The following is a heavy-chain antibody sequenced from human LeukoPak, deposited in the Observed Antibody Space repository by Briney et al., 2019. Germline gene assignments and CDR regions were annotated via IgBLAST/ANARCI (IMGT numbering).Heavy chain of an antibody. J-gene: IGHJ3*02. CDR3: ARSIAAAGRRAFDI. D-gene: IGHD6-13*01. CDR1: GGSISSYY. Sequence: PSETLSLTCTVSGGSISSYYWSWIRQPAGKGLEWIGRIYTSGSTNYNPSLKSRVTMSVDTSKNQSSLKLSSVTAADTAVYYCARSIAAAGRRAFDIWGQGTMVTVSS. CDR2: IYTSGST. V-gene: IGHV4-4*07.